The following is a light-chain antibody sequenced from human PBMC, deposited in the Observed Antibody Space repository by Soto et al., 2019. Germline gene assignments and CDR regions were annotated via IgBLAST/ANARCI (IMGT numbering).Light chain of an antibody. J-gene: IGKJ1*01. CDR1: PSVSSY. CDR2: DTS. CDR3: QQRSNWPWT. Sequence: EIVLTQSPATLSLSPGERATLSCRASPSVSSYLAWYQQKAGQAPRLLIYDTSNRATGIPARFSGSGSGTDVTLTISSLEPKDFAVYYCQQRSNWPWTFGQGTKVEIK. V-gene: IGKV3-11*01.